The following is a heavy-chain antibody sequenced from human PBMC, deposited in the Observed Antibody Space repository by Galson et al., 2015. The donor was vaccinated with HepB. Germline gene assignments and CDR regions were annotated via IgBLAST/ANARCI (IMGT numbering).Heavy chain of an antibody. J-gene: IGHJ4*02. V-gene: IGHV3-30-3*01. CDR1: GFTFSSYT. CDR2: ISYDGSNK. Sequence: SLRLSCAASGFTFSSYTMHWVRQAPGKGLGWAAVISYDGSNKYYADSVKGRFTLSRDNYKNTLYLQMNSLRAEETAVYHCAICPVLLWFGALDYWGQGTLVTVSS. D-gene: IGHD3-10*01. CDR3: AICPVLLWFGALDY.